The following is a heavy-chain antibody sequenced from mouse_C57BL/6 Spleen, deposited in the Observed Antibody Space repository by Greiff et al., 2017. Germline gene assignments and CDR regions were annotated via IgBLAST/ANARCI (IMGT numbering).Heavy chain of an antibody. Sequence: EVQLQQSGPGLVKPSQSLSLTCSVTGYSITSGYYWNWIRQFPGNKLEWMGYISYDGSNNYNPSLKNRISITRDTSKNQFFLKLNTVTTEDTATYYCARHYGYDTGPDYWGQGTTLTVSS. D-gene: IGHD2-2*01. CDR1: GYSITSGYY. J-gene: IGHJ2*01. CDR3: ARHYGYDTGPDY. V-gene: IGHV3-6*01. CDR2: ISYDGSN.